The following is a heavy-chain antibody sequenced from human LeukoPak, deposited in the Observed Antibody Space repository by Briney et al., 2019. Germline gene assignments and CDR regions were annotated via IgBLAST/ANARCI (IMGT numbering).Heavy chain of an antibody. CDR3: ARDRRVRGVMWNSKSDDFDI. CDR1: GFTVSSNY. CDR2: IDSGDRT. Sequence: PGGSLRLSRAASGFTVSSNYMNWVRQAPGKGLEWVSVIDSGDRTYYADSVKGRFTISRDNSKNTLYLQMNSLRAEDTAVYYCARDRRVRGVMWNSKSDDFDIWGHGTMVTVSS. J-gene: IGHJ3*02. D-gene: IGHD3-10*01. V-gene: IGHV3-66*01.